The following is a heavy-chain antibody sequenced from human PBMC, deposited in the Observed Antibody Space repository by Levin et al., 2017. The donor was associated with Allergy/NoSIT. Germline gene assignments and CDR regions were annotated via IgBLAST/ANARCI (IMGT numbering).Heavy chain of an antibody. D-gene: IGHD1-26*01. Sequence: GGSLRLSCAASGFTFDDYAMHWVRQAPGKGLEWVSIIDWNSGNIDYADSVKGRFTISRDNAKNSVDLQMNSLRGEDTALYYCVKGFGATVPSGMDVWGPGTTVIVSS. CDR1: GFTFDDYA. CDR2: IDWNSGNI. CDR3: VKGFGATVPSGMDV. V-gene: IGHV3-9*01. J-gene: IGHJ6*02.